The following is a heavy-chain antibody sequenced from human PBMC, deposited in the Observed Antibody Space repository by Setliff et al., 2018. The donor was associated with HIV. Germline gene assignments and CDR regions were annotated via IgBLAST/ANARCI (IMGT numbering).Heavy chain of an antibody. CDR3: ARSRPYNSALDY. D-gene: IGHD6-25*01. CDR2: IYSDGST. Sequence: GESLTISCEASGFTVSSSYMAWVRQAPGKGLEWVSTIYSDGSTYHRDSVKGRFTLSRDNSKNTVYLQVGSLRPDDTAMYYCARSRPYNSALDYWGQGTLVTV. CDR1: GFTVSSSY. V-gene: IGHV3-66*02. J-gene: IGHJ4*02.